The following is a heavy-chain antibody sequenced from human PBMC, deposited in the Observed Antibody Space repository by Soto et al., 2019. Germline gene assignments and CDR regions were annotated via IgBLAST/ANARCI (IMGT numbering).Heavy chain of an antibody. J-gene: IGHJ4*02. CDR3: ARVFTAMGLFDY. Sequence: PSGTLSVTCVDSGGCISSDAYSWSWIGQPPGKGLEWIGYLYHGGATYSNPSLKNRVTISGDWPKNQFSLKLNSVTAADTAVYYCARVFTAMGLFDYWGPGTLVTVSS. CDR2: LYHGGAT. D-gene: IGHD5-18*01. V-gene: IGHV4-30-2*01. CDR1: GGCISSDAYS.